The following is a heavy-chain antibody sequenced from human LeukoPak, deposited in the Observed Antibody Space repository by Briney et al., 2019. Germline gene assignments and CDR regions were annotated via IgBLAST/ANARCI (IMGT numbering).Heavy chain of an antibody. Sequence: PGGSLRLSCAASGFTFSSYGMHWVRQAPGKGLEWVAFIRYDGSNKYYADSVKGRFTISRDNSKNMLYLQMNSLRAEDTAVYYCAKDPYYYGSGYYFDYWGQGTLVTVSS. D-gene: IGHD3-10*01. V-gene: IGHV3-30*02. CDR2: IRYDGSNK. J-gene: IGHJ4*02. CDR1: GFTFSSYG. CDR3: AKDPYYYGSGYYFDY.